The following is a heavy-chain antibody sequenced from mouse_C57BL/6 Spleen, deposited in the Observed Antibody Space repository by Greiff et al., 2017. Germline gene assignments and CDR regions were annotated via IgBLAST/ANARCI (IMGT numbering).Heavy chain of an antibody. CDR2: ISYDGSN. CDR3: ARKDYDYDGYYFDY. J-gene: IGHJ2*01. V-gene: IGHV3-6*01. Sequence: EVQLQESGPGLVKPSQSLSLTCSVTGYSITSGYYWNWIRQFPGNKLEWMGYISYDGSNNYNPSLKNRISITRDTSKNQFFLKLNSVTTEDTATYYCARKDYDYDGYYFDYWGQGTTLTVSS. CDR1: GYSITSGYY. D-gene: IGHD2-4*01.